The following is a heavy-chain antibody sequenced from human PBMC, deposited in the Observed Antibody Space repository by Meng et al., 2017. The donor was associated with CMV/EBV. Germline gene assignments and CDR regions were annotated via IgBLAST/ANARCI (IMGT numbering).Heavy chain of an antibody. D-gene: IGHD1-1*01. CDR3: AKDRAGTPSWFDP. Sequence: CAASGFTFSSYAMSWVRQAPGKGLEWVSAISGSGGSTYYADSVKGRFTTSRDNSKNTLYLQMNSLRAEDTAVYYCAKDRAGTPSWFDPWGQGTLVTVSS. CDR1: GFTFSSYA. J-gene: IGHJ5*02. CDR2: ISGSGGST. V-gene: IGHV3-23*01.